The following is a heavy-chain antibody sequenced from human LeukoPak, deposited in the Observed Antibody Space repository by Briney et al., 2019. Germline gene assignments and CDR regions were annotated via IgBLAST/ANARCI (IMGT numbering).Heavy chain of an antibody. J-gene: IGHJ5*02. D-gene: IGHD6-13*01. CDR1: GFSFSNFA. V-gene: IGHV3-30-3*01. Sequence: RPGGSLRLSCAASGFSFSNFATHWVRQAPGKGLEWVALTSYDGSNHFYTDSVKGRFTISRDNSKNMLYLQMDSLGPDDTAIYYCARDPSTAPRSTNWAANLFDPWGQGTLVTVSS. CDR3: ARDPSTAPRSTNWAANLFDP. CDR2: TSYDGSNH.